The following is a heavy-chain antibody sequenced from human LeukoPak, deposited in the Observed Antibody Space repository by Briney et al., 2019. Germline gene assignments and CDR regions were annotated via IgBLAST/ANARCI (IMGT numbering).Heavy chain of an antibody. CDR3: ARADRANWYFDL. V-gene: IGHV3-74*01. Sequence: LSGGSLRLSCTASGFTFSSYCMHWVRHAPGKGLVWVSRINSDGSSTSYADSVKGRFTISRDNAKNTLYLQMNSLKAKDTAMYYCARADRANWYFDLLGRGTLVTVSS. J-gene: IGHJ2*01. CDR2: INSDGSST. CDR1: GFTFSSYC. D-gene: IGHD3-10*01.